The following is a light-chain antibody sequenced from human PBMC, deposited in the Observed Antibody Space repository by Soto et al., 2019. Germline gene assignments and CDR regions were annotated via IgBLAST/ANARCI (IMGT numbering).Light chain of an antibody. V-gene: IGLV2-8*01. CDR3: SSYADNNNLL. J-gene: IGLJ2*01. CDR1: ASDIGDYNY. CDR2: EVS. Sequence: QSVLTQPPSASGSPGQSVTISCTGTASDIGDYNYVSWYQQYPGKAPKVMIYEVSKRPSGVPDRFSGSKSGNTASLTVSGLQAEDEADYFCSSYADNNNLLFGGGTKLTV.